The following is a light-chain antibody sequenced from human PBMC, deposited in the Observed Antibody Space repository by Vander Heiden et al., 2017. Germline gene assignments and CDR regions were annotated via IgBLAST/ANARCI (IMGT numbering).Light chain of an antibody. V-gene: IGKV3-11*01. CDR3: QQRSNWPRI. CDR1: QSVRSY. CDR2: DAS. J-gene: IGKJ4*01. Sequence: EIVLTQSPATLSLSPGDRPTLSCRASQSVRSYLAWYQQNPGQAPRLLIYDASNRATGIPARFSGSGSGTDFTLTISSLEPEDFAVYYCQQRSNWPRIFGGGTKVEIK.